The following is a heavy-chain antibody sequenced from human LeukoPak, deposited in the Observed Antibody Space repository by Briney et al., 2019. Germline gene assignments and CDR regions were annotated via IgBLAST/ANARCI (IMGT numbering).Heavy chain of an antibody. CDR2: IKSKVDGETT. V-gene: IGHV3-15*01. Sequence: PGGSLRLSCTASGFIFSNDWMTWVRQGPGKGLEWVGRIKSKVDGETTDYAEPVKGRFTISRDDSKNTLYLEMNSLKSEDTAVYYCATLQYSGSHRAFFDYWGQGAPVSVSS. CDR3: ATLQYSGSHRAFFDY. J-gene: IGHJ4*02. D-gene: IGHD5-12*01. CDR1: GFIFSNDW.